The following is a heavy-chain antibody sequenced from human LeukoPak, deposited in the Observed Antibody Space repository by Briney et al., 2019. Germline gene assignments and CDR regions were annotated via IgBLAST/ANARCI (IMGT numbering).Heavy chain of an antibody. CDR3: ARDRYYYDSSGPPFDY. D-gene: IGHD3-22*01. CDR2: IYYSGST. Sequence: SETLSLTCTVSGASISSTTYYWGWLRQPPRKGLEWIASIYYSGSTYYNPSLKSRVTISVDTSKNQFSLKLSSVTAADTAVYYCARDRYYYDSSGPPFDYWGQGTLVSVSS. CDR1: GASISSTTYY. J-gene: IGHJ4*02. V-gene: IGHV4-39*02.